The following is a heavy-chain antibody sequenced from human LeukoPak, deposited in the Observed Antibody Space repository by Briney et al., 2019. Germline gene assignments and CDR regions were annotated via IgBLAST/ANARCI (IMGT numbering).Heavy chain of an antibody. CDR3: ARARRFLEWFDP. J-gene: IGHJ5*02. CDR1: GYTFTGYY. CDR2: INPNSGGT. Sequence: ASVKVSCKASGYTFTGYYMHWVRQAPGQGLEWMGWINPNSGGTNYAQKFQGRVTMTRDTSISTAYMELSRLRSDYTAVYYCARARRFLEWFDPWGQGTLVTVSS. V-gene: IGHV1-2*02. D-gene: IGHD3-3*01.